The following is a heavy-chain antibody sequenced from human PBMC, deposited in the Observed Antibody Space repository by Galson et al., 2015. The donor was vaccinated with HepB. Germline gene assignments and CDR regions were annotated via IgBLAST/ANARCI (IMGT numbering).Heavy chain of an antibody. CDR3: VKGDSSGYYPHPFDY. Sequence: SLRLSCAASGFTFSSYAMHWVRQAPGKGLEYVSAISSNGGSTYYADSVKGRFTISRDNSKNTLYLQMSSLRAEDTAVYYCVKGDSSGYYPHPFDYWGQGTLVTVSS. D-gene: IGHD3-22*01. V-gene: IGHV3-64D*06. CDR2: ISSNGGST. J-gene: IGHJ4*02. CDR1: GFTFSSYA.